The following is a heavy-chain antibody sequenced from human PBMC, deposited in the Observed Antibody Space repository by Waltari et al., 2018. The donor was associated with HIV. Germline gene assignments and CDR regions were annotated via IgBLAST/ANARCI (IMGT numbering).Heavy chain of an antibody. D-gene: IGHD2-15*01. Sequence: QVQLQQWGAGLLKPSETLSLTCAVYGGSFSGYYWSWIRQPPGKGLEWIGEINHSGSTNYNPSRKSRVTIAVDTSKNQFSLKLSSVTAADTAVYYCARGPAATYFDYWGQGTLVTVSS. CDR3: ARGPAATYFDY. V-gene: IGHV4-34*01. CDR1: GGSFSGYY. J-gene: IGHJ4*02. CDR2: INHSGST.